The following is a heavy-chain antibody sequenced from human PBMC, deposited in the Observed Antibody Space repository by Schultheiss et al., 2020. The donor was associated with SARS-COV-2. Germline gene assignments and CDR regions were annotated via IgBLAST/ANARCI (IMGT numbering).Heavy chain of an antibody. J-gene: IGHJ4*02. D-gene: IGHD5-18*01. Sequence: GGSLRLSCAASGFIFSNAWMSWVRQAPGKGLEWVGRIKSKTDGGTTDYAAPVKGRFTISRDDSKNTLYLQMNSLKTEDTAVYYCTTEGGYSYGSYFDYWGQGTLVTVSS. CDR3: TTEGGYSYGSYFDY. V-gene: IGHV3-15*01. CDR1: GFIFSNAW. CDR2: IKSKTDGGTT.